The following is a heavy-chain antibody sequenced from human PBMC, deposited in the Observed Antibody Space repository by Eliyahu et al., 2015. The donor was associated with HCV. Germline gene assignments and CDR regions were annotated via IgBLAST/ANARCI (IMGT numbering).Heavy chain of an antibody. CDR3: ARVRDILTAYDDY. V-gene: IGHV3-11*06. CDR1: GFTFRNHY. D-gene: IGHD3-9*01. Sequence: QVQLVESGGGLVKPGXSXRLSCAAPGFTFRNHYMSWIRQAPGKGLEWVSYISSSFIYTNYADSVKGRFTISRDNARNLLYLQMNSLRAEDTAVYYCARVRDILTAYDDYWGQGTLVTVSS. CDR2: ISSSFIYT. J-gene: IGHJ4*02.